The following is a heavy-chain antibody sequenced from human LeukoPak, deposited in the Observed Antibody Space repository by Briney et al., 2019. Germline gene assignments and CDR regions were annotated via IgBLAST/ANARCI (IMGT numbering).Heavy chain of an antibody. J-gene: IGHJ6*02. CDR3: ARTIAQYSNTWLYFYYGLDV. V-gene: IGHV3-53*01. Sequence: GGSLRLSCAASGFTVSTNYMSWVRQAPGKGLEWVSIIYSGGSTYYADSVKGRFTISRDNSKSTLYLQMSSLRAEDTAVYYCARTIAQYSNTWLYFYYGLDVWGQGTTVTVAS. CDR1: GFTVSTNY. CDR2: IYSGGST. D-gene: IGHD2-21*01.